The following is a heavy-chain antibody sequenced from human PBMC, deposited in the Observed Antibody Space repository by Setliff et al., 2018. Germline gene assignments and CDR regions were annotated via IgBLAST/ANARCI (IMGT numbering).Heavy chain of an antibody. CDR3: AREVYSSLIGWFDP. CDR2: IYYSGST. Sequence: SETLSLTCTVSGGSISSSSYYWGWIRQPPGKGLEWIGSIYYSGSTYYNPSLKSRVTISVDTSKNQFSLKLSSVTAADTAVYYCAREVYSSLIGWFDPWGQGTLVTVSS. CDR1: GGSISSSSYY. J-gene: IGHJ5*02. D-gene: IGHD6-13*01. V-gene: IGHV4-39*07.